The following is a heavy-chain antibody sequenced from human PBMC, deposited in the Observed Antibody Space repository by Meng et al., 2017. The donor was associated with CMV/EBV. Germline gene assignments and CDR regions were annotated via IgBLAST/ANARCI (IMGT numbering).Heavy chain of an antibody. CDR1: GFTFSSYE. J-gene: IGHJ6*02. V-gene: IGHV3-48*03. D-gene: IGHD2-2*01. CDR2: ISSSGSTI. Sequence: GGSLRLSCAASGFTFSSYEMNWVRQAPGKGLEWVSYISSSGSTIYYADSVKGRFTISRDNAKNSLYLQMNSLRAEDTAGYYCARDRGVVPAAMGRGYYYYYGMDVWGQGTTVTVSS. CDR3: ARDRGVVPAAMGRGYYYYYGMDV.